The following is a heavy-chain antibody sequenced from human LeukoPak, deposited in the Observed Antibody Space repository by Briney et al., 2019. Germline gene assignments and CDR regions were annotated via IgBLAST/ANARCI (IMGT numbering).Heavy chain of an antibody. J-gene: IGHJ2*01. CDR1: GFTFSSYI. V-gene: IGHV3-48*02. Sequence: GGSLRLSCAASGFTFSSYIMNWVRQAPGKGLERVSYISSTSSPIYYADSVKGRFAISRDNAKNSLYLKMNSLRDEDTAVYYCASDGDFPRWYFDLWGRGTLVTVSS. D-gene: IGHD4-17*01. CDR3: ASDGDFPRWYFDL. CDR2: ISSTSSPI.